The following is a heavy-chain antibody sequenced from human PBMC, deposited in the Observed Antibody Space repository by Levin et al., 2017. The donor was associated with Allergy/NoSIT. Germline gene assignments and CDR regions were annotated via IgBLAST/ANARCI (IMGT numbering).Heavy chain of an antibody. CDR2: INHSGST. CDR1: GGSFSGYY. J-gene: IGHJ5*02. Sequence: SETLSLTCAVYGGSFSGYYWSWIRQPPGKGLEWIGEINHSGSTNYNPSLKSRVTISVDTSKNQFSLKLSSVTAADTAVYYCARLFQIVVVPAGWFDPWGQGTLVTVSS. CDR3: ARLFQIVVVPAGWFDP. D-gene: IGHD2-2*01. V-gene: IGHV4-34*01.